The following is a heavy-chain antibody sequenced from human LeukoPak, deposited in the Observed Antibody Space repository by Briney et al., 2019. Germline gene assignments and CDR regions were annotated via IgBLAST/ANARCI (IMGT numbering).Heavy chain of an antibody. J-gene: IGHJ2*01. V-gene: IGHV1-69*05. CDR3: ARMVLASNRYFEI. CDR2: IIPIFGTA. CDR1: GGTFSSYA. D-gene: IGHD2-15*01. Sequence: ASVKVSCKASGGTFSSYAISWVRQPPGQGLGWMGGIIPIFGTANYAQKIQGTVTITTDESTSSAYMGLSSLRSEDTAVYYCARMVLASNRYFEIWGRRTPVTASS.